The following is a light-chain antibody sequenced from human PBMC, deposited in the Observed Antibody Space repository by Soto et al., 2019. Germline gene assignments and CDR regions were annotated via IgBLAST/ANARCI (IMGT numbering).Light chain of an antibody. CDR1: QSISSK. J-gene: IGKJ1*01. Sequence: DIQLAQAPLSLSASVGATVTITCRASQSISSKLSWYQQKAGKAPNLLIYAATRWQAGVPSRFSGSRSGTDFTLTISSMQHEDFATYYCQQSYSRVTFGQGTKVEIK. CDR3: QQSYSRVT. CDR2: AAT. V-gene: IGKV1-39*01.